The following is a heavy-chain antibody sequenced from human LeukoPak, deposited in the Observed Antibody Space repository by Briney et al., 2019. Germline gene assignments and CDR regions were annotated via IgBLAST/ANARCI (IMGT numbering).Heavy chain of an antibody. CDR1: GYTFTGYY. CDR2: INPSGGST. CDR3: ARDFALNYYDS. V-gene: IGHV1-46*01. Sequence: ASVKVSCKASGYTFTGYYMHWVRQAPGQGLEWMGIINPSGGSTSYAQKFQGRVTMTRDTSTSTVYMELSRLRSDDTAVYYCARDFALNYYDSWGQGTLVTVSS. J-gene: IGHJ1*01. D-gene: IGHD3-22*01.